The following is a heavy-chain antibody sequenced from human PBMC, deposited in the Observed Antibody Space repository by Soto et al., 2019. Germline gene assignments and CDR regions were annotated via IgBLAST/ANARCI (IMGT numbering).Heavy chain of an antibody. D-gene: IGHD3-16*01. CDR1: GFSLHTRGVG. CDR3: AHVPGRGRITFGGVLLRFDP. Sequence: QITLKESGPTLVKPTQTLTLTCTFSGFSLHTRGVGVGWIRQPPGEAPEWLELIYWDDDKRYSPSLKNRLTVANYGSINLVVRPMTITDPVDTATYFCAHVPGRGRITFGGVLLRFDPWGQGTLVIVSS. J-gene: IGHJ5*02. CDR2: IYWDDDK. V-gene: IGHV2-5*02.